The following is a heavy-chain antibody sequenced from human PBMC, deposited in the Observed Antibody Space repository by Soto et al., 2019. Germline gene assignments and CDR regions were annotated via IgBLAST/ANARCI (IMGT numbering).Heavy chain of an antibody. V-gene: IGHV3-23*01. D-gene: IGHD6-13*01. CDR1: GFTFRSYA. Sequence: GGSLRLSCAASGFTFRSYAMSWVRQAPGKGLEWVSAISGSGGSTYYADSVKGRFTISRDNSKNTLYLQMNSLRAEDTAVYYCANFPGGAGTDYWGQGTLVTVSS. J-gene: IGHJ4*02. CDR2: ISGSGGST. CDR3: ANFPGGAGTDY.